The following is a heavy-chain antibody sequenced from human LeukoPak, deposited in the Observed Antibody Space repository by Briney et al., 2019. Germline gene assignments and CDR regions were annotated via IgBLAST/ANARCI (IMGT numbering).Heavy chain of an antibody. CDR2: ISAYNGNT. CDR1: GYTFTRYG. J-gene: IGHJ3*02. V-gene: IGHV1-18*01. CDR3: ARGLTPPVLRFLEWLPQPNDAFDI. Sequence: ASVKVSCDASGYTFTRYGISWVRQARGKGLEWMGWISAYNGNTNYAQKLQGRVTMTRDTSTSTAYMELRSLRSDDTAVYYCARGLTPPVLRFLEWLPQPNDAFDIWGQGTMVTVSS. D-gene: IGHD3-3*01.